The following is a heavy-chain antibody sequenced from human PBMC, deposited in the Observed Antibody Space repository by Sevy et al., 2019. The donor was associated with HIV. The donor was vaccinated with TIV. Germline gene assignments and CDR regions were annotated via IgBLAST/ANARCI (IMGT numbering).Heavy chain of an antibody. D-gene: IGHD5-18*01. CDR3: IRSRLLGYTAMVPDY. J-gene: IGHJ4*02. CDR2: MRSKAFAGTT. CDR1: GFTLGDYA. V-gene: IGHV3-49*04. Sequence: GGSLRLSCTTSGFTLGDYAMSWVRQAPGKGLEWVGFMRSKAFAGTTEYAASVKGRFTISTDDSKPSAHLQMNSLRTEDTGVYYCIRSRLLGYTAMVPDYWGQGTLVTVSS.